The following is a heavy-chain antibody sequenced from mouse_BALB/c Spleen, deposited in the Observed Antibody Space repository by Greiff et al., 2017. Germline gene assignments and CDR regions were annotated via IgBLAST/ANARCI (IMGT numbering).Heavy chain of an antibody. Sequence: EVKLQQSGSELVKPGASVKMSCKASGYTFTSYVMHWVKQKPGQGLEWIGYINPYNDGTKYNEKFKGKATLTSDKSSSTTYMELSSLTSEDSAVYYCDRWGGNYGNHAMDYWGQGTSVTVSS. J-gene: IGHJ4*01. V-gene: IGHV1-14*01. D-gene: IGHD1-1*01. CDR3: DRWGGNYGNHAMDY. CDR1: GYTFTSYV. CDR2: INPYNDGT.